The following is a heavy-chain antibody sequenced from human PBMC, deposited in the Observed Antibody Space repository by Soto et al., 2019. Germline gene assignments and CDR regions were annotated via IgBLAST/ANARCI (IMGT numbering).Heavy chain of an antibody. CDR3: AKDNYGMDV. V-gene: IGHV3-9*01. Sequence: PGGSLRLSCAASGFTFDDYAMHWVRQAPGKGLEWVSGISWNSGSIGYADSVKGRFTISRDNAKNSLYLQMNSLRAEDTALYYCAKDNYGMDVWGQGTTVTVSS. J-gene: IGHJ6*02. CDR2: ISWNSGSI. CDR1: GFTFDDYA.